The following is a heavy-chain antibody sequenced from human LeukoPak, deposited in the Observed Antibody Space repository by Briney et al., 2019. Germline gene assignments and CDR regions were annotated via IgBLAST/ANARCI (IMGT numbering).Heavy chain of an antibody. Sequence: SETLSLTCTVSGGSISSISYYWGWIRQPPGKGLEWIGSIYYSESTYYRPSLKSRVTISVNTSKNQFSLKLSSVTAADTAVYYCARADRISIFGVGAHDAFDIWGQGTMVTVSS. J-gene: IGHJ3*02. V-gene: IGHV4-39*07. D-gene: IGHD3-3*01. CDR2: IYYSEST. CDR1: GGSISSISYY. CDR3: ARADRISIFGVGAHDAFDI.